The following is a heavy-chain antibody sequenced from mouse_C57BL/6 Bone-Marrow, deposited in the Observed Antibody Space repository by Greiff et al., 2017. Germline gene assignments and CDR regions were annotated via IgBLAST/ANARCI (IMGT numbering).Heavy chain of an antibody. J-gene: IGHJ2*01. CDR2: ISSGGSYT. V-gene: IGHV5-6*02. Sequence: EVKLVESGGDLVKPGGSLKLSCAASGFTFSSYGMSWVRQTPDKRLEWVATISSGGSYTYYPDSGKGRVTISRDNAKNTLYLQMSSLKSEATAMYYCARRGDDYDERPYFDYWGQGTTLTVSS. D-gene: IGHD2-4*01. CDR3: ARRGDDYDERPYFDY. CDR1: GFTFSSYG.